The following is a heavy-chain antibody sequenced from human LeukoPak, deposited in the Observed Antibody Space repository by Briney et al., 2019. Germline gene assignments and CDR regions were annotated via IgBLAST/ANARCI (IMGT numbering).Heavy chain of an antibody. D-gene: IGHD5-12*01. V-gene: IGHV4-38-2*01. CDR3: ARLGLRSEG. J-gene: IGHJ4*02. Sequence: PSETLSLTCAVSGYSISSGYYWGWIRQPPGKGLEWIGSIYHSGSTYYNPSLKSRVTISVDTSKNQFSPKLSSVTAADTAVYYCARLGLRSEGWGQGTLVTVSS. CDR2: IYHSGST. CDR1: GYSISSGYY.